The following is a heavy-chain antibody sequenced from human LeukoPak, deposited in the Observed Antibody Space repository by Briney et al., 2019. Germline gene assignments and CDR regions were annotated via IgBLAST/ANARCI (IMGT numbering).Heavy chain of an antibody. CDR3: ARVKVGTTYWFDP. CDR2: VYSGGST. Sequence: GGSLRLSCAASGFIVNYNYMSWVRQPPGKGLEWVSVVYSGGSTYYADSVKGRFTISRDNSKSMVYLQMNSLRVEDTAVYYCARVKVGTTYWFDPWGQGTLVTVSS. D-gene: IGHD1-26*01. CDR1: GFIVNYNY. J-gene: IGHJ5*02. V-gene: IGHV3-66*01.